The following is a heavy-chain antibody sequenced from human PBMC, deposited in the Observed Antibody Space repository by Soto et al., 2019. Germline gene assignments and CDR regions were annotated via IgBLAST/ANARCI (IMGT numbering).Heavy chain of an antibody. CDR3: ARGMTTVTTFDY. V-gene: IGHV4-30-2*01. J-gene: IGHJ4*02. Sequence: TLSLTCAVSGGSISSGAYSGNWIRQPPGKGLEWIGYIYHSGSTYYNPSLKSRVTISVDRSKNQFSLKLSSVTAADTAVYYCARGMTTVTTFDYWGQGTLVTVSS. CDR1: GGSISSGAYS. D-gene: IGHD4-17*01. CDR2: IYHSGST.